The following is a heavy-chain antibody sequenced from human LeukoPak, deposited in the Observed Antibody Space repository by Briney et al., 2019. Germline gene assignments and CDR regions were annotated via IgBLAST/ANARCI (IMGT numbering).Heavy chain of an antibody. CDR1: GGSISSSSYY. D-gene: IGHD2-21*01. CDR2: IYYSGST. J-gene: IGHJ6*02. CDR3: ARPLIHYGMDV. Sequence: NSSETLSLTCTVSGGSISSSSYYWGWIRQPPGKGLEWIGSIYYSGSTYYNPSLKSRVTISVDTSKNQFSLKLSSVTAADTAVYYCARPLIHYGMDVWGQGTTGTVSS. V-gene: IGHV4-39*01.